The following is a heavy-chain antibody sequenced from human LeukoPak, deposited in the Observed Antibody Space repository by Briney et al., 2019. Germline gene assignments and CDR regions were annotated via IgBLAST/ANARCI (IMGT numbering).Heavy chain of an antibody. CDR3: ARETGIGGFDP. V-gene: IGHV4-4*07. CDR1: GGSFSGYY. CDR2: IYTSGST. J-gene: IGHJ5*02. D-gene: IGHD3-9*01. Sequence: SETLSLTCAVYGGSFSGYYWSWIRQPAGKGLEWIGRIYTSGSTNYNPSLKSRVTMSVDTSKNQFSLKLSSVTAADTAVYYCARETGIGGFDPWGQGTLVTVSS.